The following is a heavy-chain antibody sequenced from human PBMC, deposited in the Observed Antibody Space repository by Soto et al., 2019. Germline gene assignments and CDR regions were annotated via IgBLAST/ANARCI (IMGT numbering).Heavy chain of an antibody. D-gene: IGHD1-1*01. V-gene: IGHV4-39*01. Sequence: QLQLQESGPGLVKPSETLSLTCTVSGGSISSSSYYWGWIRQPPGKGLEWIGSIYYSGSTYYNPSPKSRVTISVDTSHNQFSLKLSSVTAADTAVYYCASLRSTGTTWDYWGQGTLVTVSS. CDR2: IYYSGST. CDR1: GGSISSSSYY. CDR3: ASLRSTGTTWDY. J-gene: IGHJ4*02.